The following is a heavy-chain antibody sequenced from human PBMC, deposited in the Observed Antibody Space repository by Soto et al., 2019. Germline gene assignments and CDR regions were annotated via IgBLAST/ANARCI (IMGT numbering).Heavy chain of an antibody. CDR3: ARESYYGSGATVVAY. V-gene: IGHV4-61*01. D-gene: IGHD3-10*01. J-gene: IGHJ4*02. CDR2: IYYSGTT. Sequence: PSETLSLTCTVSGGSISRSRYYWSWIRQPPGKGLEWIGYIYYSGTTSYNPSLNSRVTMSVDTSKNQFSLKVNSVTAADTAVYYCARESYYGSGATVVAYWGQGTLVTVS. CDR1: GGSISRSRYY.